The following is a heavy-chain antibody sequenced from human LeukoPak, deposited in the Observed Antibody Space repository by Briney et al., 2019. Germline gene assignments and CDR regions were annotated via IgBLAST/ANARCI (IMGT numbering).Heavy chain of an antibody. V-gene: IGHV3-23*01. CDR1: GFTFSGYA. J-gene: IGHJ4*02. CDR3: AKDQRGEDHNSWFSD. Sequence: GGSLRLSCAASGFTFSGYAMSWVRQAPGKGLECVSAISGGAFSTYYADSVKGRFTISRDNSKNTLYLQMNSLRAEDTAVYYCAKDQRGEDHNSWFSDLGQGTLVTVSS. D-gene: IGHD6-13*01. CDR2: ISGGAFST.